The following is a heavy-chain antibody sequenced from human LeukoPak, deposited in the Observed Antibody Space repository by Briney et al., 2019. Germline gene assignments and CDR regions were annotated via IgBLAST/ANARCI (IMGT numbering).Heavy chain of an antibody. J-gene: IGHJ4*02. V-gene: IGHV1-2*02. CDR3: ARDRAILAMDYEFDY. D-gene: IGHD3-16*01. CDR2: INPKSGGT. CDR1: GYTFTGYY. Sequence: GASVKVSCKASGYTFTGYYMHWVRQAPGQGLEWMGWINPKSGGTNYAQKFQGRVTMTRDTSINTAYMDLSSLGSDDTAVYYCARDRAILAMDYEFDYWGQGTLVTVSS.